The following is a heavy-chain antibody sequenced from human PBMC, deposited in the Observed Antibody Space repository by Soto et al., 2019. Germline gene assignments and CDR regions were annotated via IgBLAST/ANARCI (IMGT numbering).Heavy chain of an antibody. Sequence: QITLKESGPTLVKPTQTLTLTCTFSGFSLSTSGVGVGWIRQPPGKALEWLALIYWDDDKRYSPSLKSRLTITKDTSKNQVVLTMTNMGAGDTATYYWSHSPSYFDLWSGIMHYYMDVWGKGTTVTVSS. CDR3: SHSPSYFDLWSGIMHYYMDV. V-gene: IGHV2-5*02. CDR1: GFSLSTSGVG. D-gene: IGHD3-3*01. CDR2: IYWDDDK. J-gene: IGHJ6*03.